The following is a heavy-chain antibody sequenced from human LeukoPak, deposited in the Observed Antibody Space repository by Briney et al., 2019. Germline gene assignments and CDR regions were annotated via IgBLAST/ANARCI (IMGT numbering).Heavy chain of an antibody. V-gene: IGHV4-38-2*02. J-gene: IGHJ4*02. CDR1: GGSISSYY. CDR3: ARVLGGGNGRDY. Sequence: SETLSLTCTVSGGSISSYYWSWIRQPPGKGLEWIGSIYHSGSTYYNPSLKSRVTISVDTSKNQFSLKLSSVTAADTAVYYCARVLGGGNGRDYWGQGTLVTVSS. D-gene: IGHD3-16*01. CDR2: IYHSGST.